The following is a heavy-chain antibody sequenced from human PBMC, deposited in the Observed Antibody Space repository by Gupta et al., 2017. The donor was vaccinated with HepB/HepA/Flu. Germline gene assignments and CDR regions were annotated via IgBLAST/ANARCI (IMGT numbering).Heavy chain of an antibody. Sequence: EVQLVESGGGLVKPGGSLRLSCAASGFTFSNAWMSWVRQAPGTGLEGVGRIKSKTDGGTTDYAAPVKGRFTISRDDSKNTLYLQMNSLKTEDTAVYYCTTDLEDTAMVFRDYLSQGTLVTVSS. V-gene: IGHV3-15*01. D-gene: IGHD5-18*01. J-gene: IGHJ4*02. CDR2: IKSKTDGGTT. CDR1: GFTFSNAW. CDR3: TTDLEDTAMVFRDY.